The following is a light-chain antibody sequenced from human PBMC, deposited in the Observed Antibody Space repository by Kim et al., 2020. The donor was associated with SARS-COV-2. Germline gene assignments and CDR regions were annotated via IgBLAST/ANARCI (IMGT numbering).Light chain of an antibody. J-gene: IGLJ2*01. V-gene: IGLV4-69*01. Sequence: ASVKLTCTLSSGHSSYAIKWHQQQPEKGPRYLMKLNSDGSHSKGDGIPDRLSGSSSGAERYLTISSPQSEDEADYYCQTWGTGIVVFGGGTQLTVL. CDR3: QTWGTGIVV. CDR1: SGHSSYA. CDR2: LNSDGSH.